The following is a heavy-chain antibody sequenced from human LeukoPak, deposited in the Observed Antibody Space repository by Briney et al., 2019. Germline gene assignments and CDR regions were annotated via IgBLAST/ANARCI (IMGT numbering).Heavy chain of an antibody. Sequence: SETLSLTCTVSGYSISSGYFWGWIRQPPGKGLEWIGNIYHSGSTYYNPSLKSRVTISVDTSKNQFSLKLSSVTAADTAVYCCARADTVTSLGWYFDLWGRGTLVTVSS. D-gene: IGHD4-17*01. CDR3: ARADTVTSLGWYFDL. CDR2: IYHSGST. CDR1: GYSISSGYF. J-gene: IGHJ2*01. V-gene: IGHV4-38-2*02.